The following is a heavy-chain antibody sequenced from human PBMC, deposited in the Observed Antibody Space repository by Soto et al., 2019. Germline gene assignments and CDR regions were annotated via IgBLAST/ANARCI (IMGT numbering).Heavy chain of an antibody. V-gene: IGHV1-8*01. CDR2: MSPESGNT. Sequence: QVQVVQSRAEVKKPGASVKVSCKASGYTFTDYDINWVRQASGQGLEYMGWMSPESGNTGYAPQFQSRVTMTRNTSIRTAYMELSSLRSEDTAVHYCEVTTGYWGQGTKVTVSS. CDR1: GYTFTDYD. J-gene: IGHJ4*02. CDR3: EVTTGY. D-gene: IGHD2-21*02.